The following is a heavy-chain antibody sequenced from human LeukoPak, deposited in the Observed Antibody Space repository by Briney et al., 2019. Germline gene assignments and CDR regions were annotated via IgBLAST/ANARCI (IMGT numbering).Heavy chain of an antibody. V-gene: IGHV3-23*01. CDR2: ISGSGGST. Sequence: GGSLRLSCAASGFTFSSHAMSWVRQAPGKGLEWVSAISGSGGSTYYADSVKGRFTISRDNSKNTLYLQMNSLRAEDTAVYYCAKDPLWFGELSDYWGQGTLVTVSS. CDR3: AKDPLWFGELSDY. CDR1: GFTFSSHA. J-gene: IGHJ4*02. D-gene: IGHD3-10*01.